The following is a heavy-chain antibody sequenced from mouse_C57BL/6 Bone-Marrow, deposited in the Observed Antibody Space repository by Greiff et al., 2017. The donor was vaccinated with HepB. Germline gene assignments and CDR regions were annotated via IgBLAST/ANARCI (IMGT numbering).Heavy chain of an antibody. Sequence: EVQLKESGPGMVKPSQSLSLTCTVTGYSITSGYDWHWIRHFPGNKLEWMGYISYSGSTNYNPSLKSRISITHDTSKNHFFLKLNSVTTEDTATYYCAREKSQATGAWFAYWGQGTLVTVSA. CDR1: GYSITSGYD. V-gene: IGHV3-1*01. CDR2: ISYSGST. CDR3: AREKSQATGAWFAY. J-gene: IGHJ3*01. D-gene: IGHD3-2*02.